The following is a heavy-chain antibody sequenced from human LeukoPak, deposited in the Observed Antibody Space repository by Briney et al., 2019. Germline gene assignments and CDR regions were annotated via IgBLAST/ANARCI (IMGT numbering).Heavy chain of an antibody. D-gene: IGHD1-14*01. V-gene: IGHV1-69*05. CDR3: ARTTEGQFDY. Sequence: ASVKVSCKASGGTFSSYAISWVRQAPGQGLEWMGGIIPIFGTANYAQKFQGRVTITTHESTSTAYMELSSLRSEDTAVYYCARTTEGQFDYWGQGTLVTVSS. CDR2: IIPIFGTA. J-gene: IGHJ4*02. CDR1: GGTFSSYA.